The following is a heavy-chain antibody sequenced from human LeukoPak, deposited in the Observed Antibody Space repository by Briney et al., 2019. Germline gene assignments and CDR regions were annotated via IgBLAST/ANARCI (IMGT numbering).Heavy chain of an antibody. V-gene: IGHV3-23*01. CDR1: GFTFTNYA. Sequence: PGGSLGLSCAASGFTFTNYAMSWVRQAPGKGLEWVSGVSTSGGGTYYADSVKGRFTISRDNSKNTLYLQMNSLRAEDTAVYYCAKDGAVVGTMDAFDMWGQGTLVTVSS. CDR3: AKDGAVVGTMDAFDM. J-gene: IGHJ3*02. D-gene: IGHD6-19*01. CDR2: VSTSGGGT.